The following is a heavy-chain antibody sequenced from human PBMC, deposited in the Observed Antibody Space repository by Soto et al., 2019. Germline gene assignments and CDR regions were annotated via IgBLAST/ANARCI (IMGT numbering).Heavy chain of an antibody. CDR3: ASLNGSFLSFFDN. D-gene: IGHD2-8*01. CDR1: GGSITNHY. V-gene: IGHV4-4*07. J-gene: IGHJ4*02. CDR2: IYPSGRA. Sequence: QVQLQESGPRLVTPSETLTLTCSLSGGSITNHYWGWIRQPPGKGLEFIGRIYPSGRAHYNPSLQSRVTMSVDTSKNQFSLKVNSVTAADTAIYYCASLNGSFLSFFDNWGQGTPVTVSS.